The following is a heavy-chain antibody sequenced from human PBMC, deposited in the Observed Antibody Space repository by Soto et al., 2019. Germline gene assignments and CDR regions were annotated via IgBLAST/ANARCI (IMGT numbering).Heavy chain of an antibody. J-gene: IGHJ6*02. CDR1: GYTFTSYG. Sequence: ASVKVSCKASGYTFTSYGISWARQTPRQGLELMGWISAYNGNTNYAQKLQGRVTMTTDTSTSTAYMELRSLRSDDTAVYYCARGGIAARDGGYYYYGMDVWGQGTTVTVSS. CDR2: ISAYNGNT. D-gene: IGHD6-6*01. CDR3: ARGGIAARDGGYYYYGMDV. V-gene: IGHV1-18*04.